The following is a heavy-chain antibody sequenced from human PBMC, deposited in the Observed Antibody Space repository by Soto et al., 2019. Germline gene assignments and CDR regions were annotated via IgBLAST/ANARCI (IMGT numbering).Heavy chain of an antibody. CDR1: GYNFITAW. J-gene: IGHJ6*02. CDR2: IDPTDSYT. CDR3: ARLSGASFALDV. Sequence: PGESLQISCKGSGYNFITAWISWVRQMPGKGLEWMGRIDPTDSYTKYSPSFEGHVTISADKSNSTAYLQWSSLKASDSAVYYCARLSGASFALDVWGQVTTATVSS. V-gene: IGHV5-10-1*01. D-gene: IGHD3-16*01.